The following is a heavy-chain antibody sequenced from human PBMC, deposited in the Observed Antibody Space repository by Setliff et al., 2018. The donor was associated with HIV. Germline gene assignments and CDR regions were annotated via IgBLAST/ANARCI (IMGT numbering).Heavy chain of an antibody. CDR1: GFTFSRYW. V-gene: IGHV3-7*01. CDR2: MNQDGSEK. J-gene: IGHJ4*02. D-gene: IGHD3-16*02. CDR3: ASPHYDYVWGSYQSDY. Sequence: PGGSLRLSCAASGFTFSRYWMSWVRQAPGKGLEWVAKMNQDGSEKYYVDSVQGRFTISRDNAKNSLYLQMNSLRAEDTAVYYCASPHYDYVWGSYQSDYWGQGTLVTVSS.